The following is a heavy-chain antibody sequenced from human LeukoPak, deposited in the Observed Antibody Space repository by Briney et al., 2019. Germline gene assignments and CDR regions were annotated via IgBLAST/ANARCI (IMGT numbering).Heavy chain of an antibody. V-gene: IGHV3-30*04. J-gene: IGHJ4*02. Sequence: GGSLRLSCAASGFTFSNYAMHWVRQAPGKGLEWVAVISYDGSNKYYADSVKGRFTISRDNSKNTLYLQMNSLRAEDTAVYYCASVTIEPLWGQGTLVTVSS. CDR3: ASVTIEPL. CDR1: GFTFSNYA. D-gene: IGHD3-3*01. CDR2: ISYDGSNK.